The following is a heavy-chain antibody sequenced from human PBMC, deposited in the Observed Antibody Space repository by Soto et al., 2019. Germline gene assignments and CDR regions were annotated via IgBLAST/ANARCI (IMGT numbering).Heavy chain of an antibody. J-gene: IGHJ5*02. V-gene: IGHV1-2*02. CDR2: INPKSDDT. Sequence: SSVKVSCKASGYPFSDNQIHWLRRAPGQGLEWMGRINPKSDDTNYAQKFQGRVTMTRDTSIDTAYLELTGLTSDDTATYYCARKHSLDYIRWGLDPWGQGTMVTVYS. CDR1: GYPFSDNQ. D-gene: IGHD4-4*01. CDR3: ARKHSLDYIRWGLDP.